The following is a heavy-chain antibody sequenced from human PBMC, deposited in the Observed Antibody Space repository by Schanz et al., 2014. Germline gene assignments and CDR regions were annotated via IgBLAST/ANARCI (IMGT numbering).Heavy chain of an antibody. CDR1: GYTFTSYG. CDR3: ARETTIITGGAFDV. Sequence: QGQLVQSGAEVKKPGASVKVSCKASGYTFTSYGITWVRQAPGQGLEWMGWISAYNGHTTYAQKFQGRVTMTTDTSTSTAYMELSGLRSGDTAVYYCARETTIITGGAFDVWGQGTMVTVSS. J-gene: IGHJ3*01. CDR2: ISAYNGHT. V-gene: IGHV1-18*01. D-gene: IGHD3-9*01.